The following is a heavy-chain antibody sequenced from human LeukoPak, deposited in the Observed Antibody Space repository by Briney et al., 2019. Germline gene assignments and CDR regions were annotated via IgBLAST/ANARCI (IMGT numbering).Heavy chain of an antibody. Sequence: SETLSLTCAVYGGSFSGYYWSWIRQPPGKGLEWIGEINHSGSTYYNPSLKSRVTISVDTSKNQFSLKLSSVTAAYTAVYYCARGDSSSWYGNWFDPWGQGTLVTVSS. J-gene: IGHJ5*02. CDR2: INHSGST. CDR1: GGSFSGYY. CDR3: ARGDSSSWYGNWFDP. D-gene: IGHD6-13*01. V-gene: IGHV4-34*01.